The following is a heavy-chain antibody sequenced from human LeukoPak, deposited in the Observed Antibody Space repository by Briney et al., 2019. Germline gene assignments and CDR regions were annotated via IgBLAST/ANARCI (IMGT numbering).Heavy chain of an antibody. J-gene: IGHJ6*02. CDR1: GFTFSGSA. Sequence: GGSLRLSCAASGFTFSGSAMHWVRQASGKGLEWVGRIRSKANSYATAYAASVKGGFTISRDGSKNTAYLQMNSLKTEDTAVYYCTRTSGSGSYYAYYYYGMDVWGQGTTVTVSS. V-gene: IGHV3-73*01. CDR3: TRTSGSGSYYAYYYYGMDV. CDR2: IRSKANSYAT. D-gene: IGHD3-10*01.